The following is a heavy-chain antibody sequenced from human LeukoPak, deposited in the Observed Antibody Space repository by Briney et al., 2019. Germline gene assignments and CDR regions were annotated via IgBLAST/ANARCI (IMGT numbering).Heavy chain of an antibody. CDR3: ASGAYLVVPAATLGYYYYGMDV. Sequence: ASVKVSCKASGYTFTSYYMHWVRQAPGQGLEWMGIINPSGGSTSYAQKFQGRVTMTRDTSTSTVYMELSGLRSEDTAVYYCASGAYLVVPAATLGYYYYGMDVWGQGTTVTVSS. J-gene: IGHJ6*02. D-gene: IGHD2-2*01. CDR2: INPSGGST. CDR1: GYTFTSYY. V-gene: IGHV1-46*01.